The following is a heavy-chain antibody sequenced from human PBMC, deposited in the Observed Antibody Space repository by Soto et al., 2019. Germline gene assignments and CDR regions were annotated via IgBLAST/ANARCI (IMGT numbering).Heavy chain of an antibody. J-gene: IGHJ4*02. Sequence: QVQLQESGPGLVKPSQTLSLTCTVSGGSISSGDYYWSWIRQHPGKGLEWIGYIYYSGSAYYNPSLKSXXTXSXXTSKNQFSLKLSSVTAADTAVYYCARDSSYGSFDYWGQGTLVTVSS. CDR2: IYYSGSA. CDR3: ARDSSYGSFDY. V-gene: IGHV4-31*03. D-gene: IGHD5-18*01. CDR1: GGSISSGDYY.